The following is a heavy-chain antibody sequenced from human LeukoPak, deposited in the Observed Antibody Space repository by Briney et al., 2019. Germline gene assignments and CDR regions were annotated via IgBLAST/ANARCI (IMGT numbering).Heavy chain of an antibody. Sequence: GESLKISCKGSGYSFTSYWISWVRQMPGKGLEWMGIIYPGDSDTRYSPSFQGQVTISADKSISTAYLQWSSLKASDTAMYYCARRYCTNGVCYSYFDYWGQGTLVTVSS. V-gene: IGHV5-51*01. CDR1: GYSFTSYW. CDR2: IYPGDSDT. J-gene: IGHJ4*02. CDR3: ARRYCTNGVCYSYFDY. D-gene: IGHD2-8*01.